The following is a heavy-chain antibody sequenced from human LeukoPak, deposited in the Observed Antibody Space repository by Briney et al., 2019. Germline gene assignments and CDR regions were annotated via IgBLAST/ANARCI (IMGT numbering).Heavy chain of an antibody. CDR2: INHSGST. D-gene: IGHD3-3*01. CDR1: GGSFSGYY. J-gene: IGHJ3*02. V-gene: IGHV4-34*01. Sequence: SETLSLTCAVYGGSFSGYYWNWIRQPPGKGLEWIGEINHSGSTNYNPSLKSRVTISVDTSKNQFSLKLSSVTAADTAVYYCARGVFHDFWSGYYRIRQPLAFDIWGQGTMVTVSS. CDR3: ARGVFHDFWSGYYRIRQPLAFDI.